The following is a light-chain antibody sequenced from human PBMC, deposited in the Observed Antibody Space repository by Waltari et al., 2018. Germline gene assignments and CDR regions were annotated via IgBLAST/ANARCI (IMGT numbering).Light chain of an antibody. J-gene: IGKJ2*01. CDR2: DAS. CDR3: QQRGNWPSGYT. V-gene: IGKV3-11*01. CDR1: QSVSSY. Sequence: EIVLTQSPATLSLSPGERATLSCRASQSVSSYLAWYQQKPGQAPRLLISDASRRATGIPARFSGGGDGTDFTLTISSLEPEDFAVYYCQQRGNWPSGYTFGQGTKLEIK.